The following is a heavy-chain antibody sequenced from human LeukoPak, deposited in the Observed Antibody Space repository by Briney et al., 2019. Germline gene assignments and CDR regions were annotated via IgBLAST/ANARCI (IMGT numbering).Heavy chain of an antibody. D-gene: IGHD2-15*01. Sequence: SQTLSLTCTVSGGSISSGDYYGSWIRQPPGKGLEWIVYIYYSGSTYYNPSLKSRVTISVDTSKNQFSLKLSSVTAADTAVYYCARGFLVGSGGSCYFAYWGQGTLVTVSS. J-gene: IGHJ4*02. CDR3: ARGFLVGSGGSCYFAY. CDR1: GGSISSGDYY. V-gene: IGHV4-30-4*01. CDR2: IYYSGST.